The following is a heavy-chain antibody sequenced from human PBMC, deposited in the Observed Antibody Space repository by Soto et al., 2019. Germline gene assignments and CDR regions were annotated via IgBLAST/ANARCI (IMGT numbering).Heavy chain of an antibody. V-gene: IGHV4-59*01. CDR2: IYYSGST. Sequence: SETLSLTCTVSGGSISSYYWSWIRQPPGKGLEWIGYIYYSGSTNYNPSLKSRVTISVDTSKNHFSLKLSSVTAADMAVYYCARRDYYDSGIYYYYQMDFSGKGTSVIVSS. CDR1: GGSISSYY. D-gene: IGHD3-10*01. J-gene: IGHJ6*03. CDR3: ARRDYYDSGIYYYYQMDF.